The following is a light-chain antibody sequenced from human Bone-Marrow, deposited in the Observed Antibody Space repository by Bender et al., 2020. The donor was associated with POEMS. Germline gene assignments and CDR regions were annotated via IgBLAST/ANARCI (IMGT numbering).Light chain of an antibody. V-gene: IGLV2-23*02. Sequence: QSALTQPASVSGSPGQSTTMSCTGTSGDVGRYNLVSWYQQHPGKAPKMIIYEVTKRPSGVSNRFSGSKSGNTASLTISGLQAEDEADYFCFSFVGDSPLIFGGGTKLTVL. CDR2: EVT. CDR1: SGDVGRYNL. CDR3: FSFVGDSPLI. J-gene: IGLJ2*01.